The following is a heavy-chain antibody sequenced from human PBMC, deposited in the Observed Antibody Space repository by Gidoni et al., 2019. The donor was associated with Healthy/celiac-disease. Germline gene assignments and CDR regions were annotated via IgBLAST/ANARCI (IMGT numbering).Heavy chain of an antibody. D-gene: IGHD6-19*01. CDR1: GFSLSTYD. V-gene: IGHV3-13*01. Sequence: EVQLVASGGGLVQPGGSRRLSCAASGFSLSTYDMPCVRQARGKGLVWVSAICTAGDTYYPGSVKGRFTISRENAKEALYLQMNSLRAGETAVYYCARVSAGAFDIWGQGTMVTVSS. J-gene: IGHJ3*02. CDR2: ICTAGDT. CDR3: ARVSAGAFDI.